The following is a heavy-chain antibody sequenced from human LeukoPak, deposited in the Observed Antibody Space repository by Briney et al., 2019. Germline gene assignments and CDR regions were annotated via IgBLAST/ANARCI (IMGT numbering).Heavy chain of an antibody. CDR1: GGSISSSGHY. V-gene: IGHV4-39*07. Sequence: SETLSLTCSVSGGSISSSGHYWGWIRQSPEKGLDWIGSIYSNGNTYYNPSAKSRVTISVDTSKNQFSLKLTSVTAAETAVYYCARSATVTTGYFDYWGQGALVTVSS. J-gene: IGHJ4*02. CDR3: ARSATVTTGYFDY. CDR2: IYSNGNT. D-gene: IGHD4-17*01.